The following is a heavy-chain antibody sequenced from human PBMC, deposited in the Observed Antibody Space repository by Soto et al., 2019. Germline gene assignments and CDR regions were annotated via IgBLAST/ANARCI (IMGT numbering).Heavy chain of an antibody. CDR1: GFTFSSYA. CDR2: ISGSGGST. V-gene: IGHV3-23*01. CDR3: ASAAREYYYYGMDV. Sequence: GGSLRLSCAASGFTFSSYAMSWVRQAPGKGLEWVSGISGSGGSTNYADSVKGRFTISRDNSKNTLYLQMNSLRAEDTAVYYCASAAREYYYYGMDVWGQGTTVTV. J-gene: IGHJ6*02.